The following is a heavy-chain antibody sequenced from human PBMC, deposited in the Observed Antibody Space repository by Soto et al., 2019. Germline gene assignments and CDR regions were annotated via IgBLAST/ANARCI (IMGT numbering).Heavy chain of an antibody. Sequence: ASGKVSCKASGYTFTSYYMHWVRQAPGQGLEWMGIINPSGGSTSYAQKFQGRVTMTRDTSTSTVYMELSSLRSEDTAVYYCARDKGCSSTSCPHWAYYYYYYYMDVWGKGTTVTVSS. CDR3: ARDKGCSSTSCPHWAYYYYYYYMDV. J-gene: IGHJ6*03. V-gene: IGHV1-46*03. CDR1: GYTFTSYY. D-gene: IGHD2-2*01. CDR2: INPSGGST.